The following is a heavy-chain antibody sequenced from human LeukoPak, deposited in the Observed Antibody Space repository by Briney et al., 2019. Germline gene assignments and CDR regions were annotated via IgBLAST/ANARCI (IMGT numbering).Heavy chain of an antibody. D-gene: IGHD1-26*01. CDR3: ARDRGIVTQFDP. CDR2: IKQDGSEM. J-gene: IGHJ5*02. CDR1: GFTFSGYW. Sequence: GGSLRLSCAASGFTFSGYWMSWVRQAPGKGLEWVANIKQDGSEMYYLDSVKGRFIISRDNAKNSLYLQMNSLRAEDTAVYYCARDRGIVTQFDPWGQGTLVTVSS. V-gene: IGHV3-7*01.